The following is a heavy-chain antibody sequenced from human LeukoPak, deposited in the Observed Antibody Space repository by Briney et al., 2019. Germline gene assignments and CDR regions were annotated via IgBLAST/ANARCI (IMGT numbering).Heavy chain of an antibody. D-gene: IGHD4-11*01. CDR1: GYNFPNFW. CDR2: IYPGDSDT. CDR3: AGTTTENAFDI. J-gene: IGHJ3*02. V-gene: IGHV5-51*01. Sequence: RGESLKISCQGSGYNFPNFWIGWVRQLPGKGLEWMGIIYPGDSDTRYSPSFQGQVTISADKSISTAYLQWSSLKASDTAMYYCAGTTTENAFDIWGQGTMVTVSS.